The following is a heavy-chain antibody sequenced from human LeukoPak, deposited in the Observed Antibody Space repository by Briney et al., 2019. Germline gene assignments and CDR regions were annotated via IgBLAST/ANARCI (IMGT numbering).Heavy chain of an antibody. CDR2: IYYSGST. CDR1: GGSISGYY. Sequence: SETLSLTCTVSGGSISGYYWSWIRQPPGKGLEWIGYIYYSGSTNYNPSLKSRVTISVDTSKNQFSLKLSSVTAADTAVYYCARDGYSQLLDLGGMDVWGKGTTVTVSS. CDR3: ARDGYSQLLDLGGMDV. V-gene: IGHV4-59*01. J-gene: IGHJ6*04. D-gene: IGHD2-2*02.